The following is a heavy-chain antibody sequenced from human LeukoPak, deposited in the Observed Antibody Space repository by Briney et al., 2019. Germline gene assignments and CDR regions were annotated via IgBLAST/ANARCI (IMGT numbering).Heavy chain of an antibody. CDR2: INPSGGST. CDR1: GYTFTSYY. D-gene: IGHD5-18*01. CDR3: ARGRGYSYGLRAPIDY. V-gene: IGHV1-46*01. Sequence: ASVKVSCKASGYTFTSYYMHWVRQAPGQGLEWMGIINPSGGSTSYAQKFQGRVTMTRDTSTSTVYMELRSLRSDDTAVYYCARGRGYSYGLRAPIDYWGQGALVTVSS. J-gene: IGHJ4*02.